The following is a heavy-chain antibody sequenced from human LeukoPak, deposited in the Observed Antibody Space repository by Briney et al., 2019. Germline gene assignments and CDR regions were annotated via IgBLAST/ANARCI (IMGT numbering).Heavy chain of an antibody. Sequence: PGGSLRLSCAASGFSFSLHWMSWVRQAPGKGLEWVSSISSSSSYIYYADSVKGRFTISRDNAKNSLYLQMNSLRAEDTAVYYCARGPGGPYCGGDCYRPDYWGQEPLVPFSS. CDR1: GFSFSLHW. D-gene: IGHD2-21*01. J-gene: IGHJ4*02. V-gene: IGHV3-21*01. CDR3: ARGPGGPYCGGDCYRPDY. CDR2: ISSSSSYI.